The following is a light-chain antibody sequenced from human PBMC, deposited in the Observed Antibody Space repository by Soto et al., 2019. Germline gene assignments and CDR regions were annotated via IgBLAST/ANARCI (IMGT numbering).Light chain of an antibody. CDR1: QSLLHSNGYKY. Sequence: DIVMTQSPLSLPVTPGEPASISCRSSQSLLHSNGYKYLNWYLQKPGQSPLLLIYLTSTRASGVPDRFSGSVSVTDFTLKISKVEADDVGVYYCMQALQSPFTFGPGTKVYIK. CDR3: MQALQSPFT. J-gene: IGKJ3*01. CDR2: LTS. V-gene: IGKV2-28*01.